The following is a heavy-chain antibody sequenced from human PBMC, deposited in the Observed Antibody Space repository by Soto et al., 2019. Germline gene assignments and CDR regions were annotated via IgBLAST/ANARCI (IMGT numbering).Heavy chain of an antibody. J-gene: IGHJ4*02. V-gene: IGHV3-15*01. CDR1: GFTFSNAW. Sequence: EVQLVESGGGLVKPGGSLRLSCAASGFTFSNAWMSWVRQAPGKGLEWVGRIKSKTDGGTTDYAAPVKGRFTISRDDSKNTLYLQMNSLKTEDTAVYYCTAADYGGTVPPDYWGQGTLVTVSS. D-gene: IGHD4-17*01. CDR2: IKSKTDGGTT. CDR3: TAADYGGTVPPDY.